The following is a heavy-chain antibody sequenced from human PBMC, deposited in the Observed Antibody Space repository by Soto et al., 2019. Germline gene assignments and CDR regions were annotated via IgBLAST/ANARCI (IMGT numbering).Heavy chain of an antibody. J-gene: IGHJ4*02. CDR1: GGTFSSDA. D-gene: IGHD3-22*01. Sequence: QVQLVQSGAEVRKPGSSVKVSCKASGGTFSSDAIRWVRQAPGHGLECMVGIIPMFGTPNYAQKCQGRVTITEDESTRTDYMELTILRSEDTAVFYCARGDLSDTSNYYDPSSFDYWGQGTLLTVSS. V-gene: IGHV1-69*01. CDR2: IIPMFGTP. CDR3: ARGDLSDTSNYYDPSSFDY.